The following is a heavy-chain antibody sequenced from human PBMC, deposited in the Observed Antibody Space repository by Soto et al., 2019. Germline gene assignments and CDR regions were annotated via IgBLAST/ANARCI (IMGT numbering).Heavy chain of an antibody. CDR2: IIPVFGSA. Sequence: QVQLVQSGAEVKKPGSSVKVSCKASGGTFKTYAFTWVRQAPGQGLEWMGGIIPVFGSATSDQRCQGRVTITADESTNTIXXXQXXLIAEDRAVYFCARIRTGVYGSGVTASRFYCGLVVWGQVAAVTVSS. V-gene: IGHV1-69*12. CDR1: GGTFKTYA. CDR3: ARIRTGVYGSGVTASRFYCGLVV. J-gene: IGHJ6*02. D-gene: IGHD3-10*01.